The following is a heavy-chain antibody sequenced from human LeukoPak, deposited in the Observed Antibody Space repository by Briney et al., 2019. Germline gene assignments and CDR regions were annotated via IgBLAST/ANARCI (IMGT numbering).Heavy chain of an antibody. J-gene: IGHJ4*02. CDR1: GLTFSSSA. V-gene: IGHV3-23*01. Sequence: PGGSLRLSCVASGLTFSSSAMTWVRQAPGKGLKWVSTITGSDDKTYYADSVKGRFTISRDFSKNMVHLQMNSLRVEDTAIYYCAKGPQLLSGYHPHYWGQGTLVTVSS. D-gene: IGHD6-25*01. CDR3: AKGPQLLSGYHPHY. CDR2: ITGSDDKT.